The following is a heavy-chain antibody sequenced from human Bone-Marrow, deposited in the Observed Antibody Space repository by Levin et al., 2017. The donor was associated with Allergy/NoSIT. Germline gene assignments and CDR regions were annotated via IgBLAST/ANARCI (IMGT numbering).Heavy chain of an antibody. J-gene: IGHJ6*02. Sequence: PGGSLRLSCAASGFTFSDYHMSWIRQAPGKGLEWVSYISSSGSTMYYADSVKGRFTISRDNAKSSLSLQMNSLRAEDTAVYYCARHAYGDSGGYYYYYGLDVWGQGTTVTVSS. D-gene: IGHD4-17*01. V-gene: IGHV3-11*01. CDR3: ARHAYGDSGGYYYYYGLDV. CDR2: ISSSGSTM. CDR1: GFTFSDYH.